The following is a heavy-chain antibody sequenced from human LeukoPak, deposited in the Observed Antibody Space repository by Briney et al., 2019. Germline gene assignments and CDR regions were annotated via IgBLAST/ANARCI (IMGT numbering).Heavy chain of an antibody. Sequence: PGGSLRLSCAASGFSLSSQCMSWVRQAPGKGPEWVANIKEDGGQKSYVDSVKGRFTISRDNAKNSLYLQMNSLRAEDTAVYYCARAFSWGQGTLVTVSS. CDR1: GFSLSSQC. CDR3: ARAFS. V-gene: IGHV3-7*01. J-gene: IGHJ5*02. D-gene: IGHD3-16*01. CDR2: IKEDGGQK.